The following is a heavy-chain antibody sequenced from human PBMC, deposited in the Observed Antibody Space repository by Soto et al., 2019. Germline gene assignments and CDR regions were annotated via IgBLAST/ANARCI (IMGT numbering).Heavy chain of an antibody. J-gene: IGHJ4*02. D-gene: IGHD2-15*01. CDR3: ASGYCSGGSCYRHNLDY. Sequence: ASVKVSCKASGYTFTGYYMHWVRQAPGQGLEWMGWINPNSGGTNYAQKFQGWVTMTRDTSISTAYMELSRLRSDDTAVYYCASGYCSGGSCYRHNLDYWGQGTLVTVS. CDR2: INPNSGGT. V-gene: IGHV1-2*04. CDR1: GYTFTGYY.